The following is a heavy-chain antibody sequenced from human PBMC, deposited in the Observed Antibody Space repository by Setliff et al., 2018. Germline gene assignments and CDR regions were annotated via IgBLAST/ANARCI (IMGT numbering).Heavy chain of an antibody. CDR1: GGSFSNYY. J-gene: IGHJ4*02. Sequence: PSETLSLTCTVYGGSFSNYYWSWIRQPPGKGLEWIGEINHSGSTNYNPSLTSRVSISVDTSKNQFSLNLNSVTAADTAVYYFRLAHCNTTSCEEALDFWSQGTQVTVSS. V-gene: IGHV4-34*01. CDR3: RLAHCNTTSCEEALDF. D-gene: IGHD2-2*01. CDR2: INHSGST.